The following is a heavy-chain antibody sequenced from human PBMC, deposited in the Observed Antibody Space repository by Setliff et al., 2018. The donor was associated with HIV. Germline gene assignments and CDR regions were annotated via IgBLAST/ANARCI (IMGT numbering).Heavy chain of an antibody. CDR1: GYTFTSYD. V-gene: IGHV1-8*03. CDR3: ARRKTHSGSFHDAFDI. D-gene: IGHD1-26*01. CDR2: MKPNSGNT. J-gene: IGHJ3*02. Sequence: ASVKVSCKASGYTFTSYDINWVRQAAGQGLEWMGWMKPNSGNTGCAQKFQGRVTITMNTSISTAYMDLSSLRSEATAVYYCARRKTHSGSFHDAFDIWCQGTMFTVSS.